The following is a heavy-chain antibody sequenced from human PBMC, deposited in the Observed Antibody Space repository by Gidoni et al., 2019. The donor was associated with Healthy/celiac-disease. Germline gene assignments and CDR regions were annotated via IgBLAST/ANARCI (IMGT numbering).Heavy chain of an antibody. V-gene: IGHV3-33*01. CDR2: IWYDGSNK. CDR1: GFTFRSYG. J-gene: IGHJ4*02. Sequence: QVQLVESGGGVVQPGRSLRLSCAASGFTFRSYGMHWVRQAPGKGLEWVAVIWYDGSNKYYADSVKGRFTISRDNSKNTLYLQMNSLRAEDTAVYYCARDPGSFDYWGQGTLVTVSS. CDR3: ARDPGSFDY.